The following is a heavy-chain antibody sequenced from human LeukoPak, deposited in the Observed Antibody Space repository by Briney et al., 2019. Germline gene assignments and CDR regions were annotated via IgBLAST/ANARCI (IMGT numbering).Heavy chain of an antibody. CDR2: IHPPSGGT. V-gene: IGHV1-2*02. CDR3: VRDPGWLQVDY. J-gene: IGHJ4*02. D-gene: IGHD5-24*01. CDR1: GYTFTDYY. Sequence: ASVKVSCKASGYTFTDYYLHLVRQAPGQGLEWMGWIHPPSGGTNYAEKLLGRVTMTRDTSISTAYMELSRLTSDDAGVYYCVRDPGWLQVDYWGQGTLLTVSS.